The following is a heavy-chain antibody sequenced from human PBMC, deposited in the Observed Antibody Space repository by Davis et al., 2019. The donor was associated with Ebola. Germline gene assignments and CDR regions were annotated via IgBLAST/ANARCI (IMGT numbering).Heavy chain of an antibody. CDR2: IYYSGST. Sequence: MPSETLSLTCTVSGGSISSYYWSWIRQPPGKGLEWIGYIYYSGSTNYNPSLKSRVTISVDTSKNLFSLKLSSVTAADTAVYYCARELVSEKYSYGYYYYYGMDVWVQGTTVTVSS. CDR3: ARELVSEKYSYGYYYYYGMDV. CDR1: GGSISSYY. V-gene: IGHV4-59*01. D-gene: IGHD5-18*01. J-gene: IGHJ6*02.